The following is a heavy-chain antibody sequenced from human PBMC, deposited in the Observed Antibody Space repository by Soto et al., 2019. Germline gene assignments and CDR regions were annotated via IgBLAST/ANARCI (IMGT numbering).Heavy chain of an antibody. CDR1: GYTFTSYA. J-gene: IGHJ4*02. CDR3: AKGISLTMIGL. CDR2: INAGNGNT. V-gene: IGHV1-3*01. D-gene: IGHD3-22*01. Sequence: ASVKVSCKASGYTFTSYAMHWVRQAPGQRLEWMGWINAGNGNTKYSQKFQGRVTITRDTSASTAYMELSSLRSEDTALYYCAKGISLTMIGLWGQGTLVTVSS.